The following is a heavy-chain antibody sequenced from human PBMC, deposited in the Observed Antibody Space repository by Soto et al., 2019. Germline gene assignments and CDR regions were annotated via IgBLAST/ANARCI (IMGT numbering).Heavy chain of an antibody. CDR2: IIPMFGTP. V-gene: IGHV1-69*13. CDR1: GGTFSKYA. Sequence: ASVKVSCKASGGTFSKYAISWVRQAPGQGLEWLGGIIPMFGTPNYAQKFQGRVTISADESTTTAYLELSSLRSADTAMYFCARPLRDRNVYHGLAVWGQGTKVTVSS. D-gene: IGHD3-22*01. J-gene: IGHJ6*02. CDR3: ARPLRDRNVYHGLAV.